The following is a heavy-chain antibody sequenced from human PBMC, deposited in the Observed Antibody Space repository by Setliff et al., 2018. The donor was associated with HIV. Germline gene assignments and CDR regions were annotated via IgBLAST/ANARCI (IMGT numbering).Heavy chain of an antibody. D-gene: IGHD3-16*01. J-gene: IGHJ4*02. CDR3: ANMGGRYVGYFES. V-gene: IGHV4-59*08. CDR1: GGSISSYY. Sequence: LSLTCKVSGGSISSYYWSWIRQPPGKGLEWIGYIYYSGSTNYNPSLRGRVTISVDTSKNLFSLKLSSVTAADTAVYYCANMGGRYVGYFESWGQGTLVTVSS. CDR2: IYYSGST.